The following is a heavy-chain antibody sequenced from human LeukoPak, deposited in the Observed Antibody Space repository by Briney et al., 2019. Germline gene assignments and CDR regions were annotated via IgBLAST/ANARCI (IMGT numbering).Heavy chain of an antibody. V-gene: IGHV4-30-4*08. J-gene: IGHJ5*02. CDR2: IYYSGST. CDR3: ARVSVELSNWFDP. D-gene: IGHD4-23*01. CDR1: GGSIGSGDYY. Sequence: PSQTLSLTCTVSGGSIGSGDYYWSWIRQPPGKGLEWIGYIYYSGSTYYNPSLKSRVTISVDTSKNQFSLKLSSVTAADTAVYYCARVSVELSNWFDPWGQGTLVTVSS.